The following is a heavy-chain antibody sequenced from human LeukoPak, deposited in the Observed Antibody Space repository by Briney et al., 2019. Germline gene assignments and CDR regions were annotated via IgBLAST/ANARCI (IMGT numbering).Heavy chain of an antibody. Sequence: GGSLRLSCAASGFTFSSYGMHWVRQAPGKGLEWVAVIWYDGSNKYYADSVNGRFTISRDNSKNTLYLQMNSLRAEDTAVYYCARAGAARAYYYMDVWGKGTTVTVSS. D-gene: IGHD6-6*01. CDR3: ARAGAARAYYYMDV. CDR2: IWYDGSNK. CDR1: GFTFSSYG. V-gene: IGHV3-33*01. J-gene: IGHJ6*03.